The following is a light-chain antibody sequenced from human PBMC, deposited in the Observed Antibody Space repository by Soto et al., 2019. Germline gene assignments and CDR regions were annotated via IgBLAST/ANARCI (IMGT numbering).Light chain of an antibody. J-gene: IGLJ2*01. V-gene: IGLV2-14*01. CDR1: SSDIGNYDF. Sequence: QSALTQPASVSGSPGQSITISCSGTSSDIGNYDFVSWYQQVPGTAPKAMIYEVSSRPSGVSHRFSGSKSGNTASLAISGLQAEDEAYYYCSSYTNSIPVILFGRGTKLTVL. CDR3: SSYTNSIPVIL. CDR2: EVS.